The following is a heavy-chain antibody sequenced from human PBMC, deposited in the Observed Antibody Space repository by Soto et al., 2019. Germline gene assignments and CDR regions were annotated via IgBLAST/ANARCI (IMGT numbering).Heavy chain of an antibody. V-gene: IGHV3-23*01. J-gene: IGHJ6*02. CDR3: AKPFGWGSSWYYYYYGMDV. CDR1: GFTFSSYA. CDR2: ISGSGGST. Sequence: GGSLRLSCAASGFTFSSYAMSWVRQAPGKGLEWVSAISGSGGSTYYADSVKGRFTISRDNSKNTLYLQMNSLRAEDTAVYYCAKPFGWGSSWYYYYYGMDVWGQGTTVTVSS. D-gene: IGHD6-13*01.